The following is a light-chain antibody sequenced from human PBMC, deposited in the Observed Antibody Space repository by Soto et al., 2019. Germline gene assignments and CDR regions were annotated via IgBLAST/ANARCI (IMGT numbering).Light chain of an antibody. V-gene: IGKV1-39*01. CDR3: QQYNSYPR. J-gene: IGKJ5*01. CDR1: QSISNH. Sequence: DIQMTQSPSSLSASVEDRVIITCRASQSISNHLNWYQQKPGKAPKLLIFAASSLQSGVPSRFSGSRSGTDFTLTISSLQPEDFATYYCQQYNSYPRFGQGTRLEIK. CDR2: AAS.